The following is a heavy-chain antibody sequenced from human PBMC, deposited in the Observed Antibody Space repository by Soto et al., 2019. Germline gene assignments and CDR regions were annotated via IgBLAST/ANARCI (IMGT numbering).Heavy chain of an antibody. D-gene: IGHD2-2*01. J-gene: IGHJ4*02. V-gene: IGHV4-59*01. CDR2: IYYSGST. CDR3: ARGVEMAYFDY. CDR1: GGSISSYY. Sequence: PSDTLSLTCTVSGGSISSYYWSWIRQPPGKGLEWIGYIYYSGSTNYNPSLKSRVTISVDTSKNQFSLKLSSVTAADTAVYYCARGVEMAYFDYWGQGTLVTVS.